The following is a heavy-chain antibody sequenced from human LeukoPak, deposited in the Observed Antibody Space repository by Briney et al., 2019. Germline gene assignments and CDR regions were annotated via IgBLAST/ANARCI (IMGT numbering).Heavy chain of an antibody. CDR2: ISGSGGNT. V-gene: IGHV3-23*01. J-gene: IGHJ4*02. Sequence: GGSLRLSCAASGLTFSSRSMTWVRQAPGKGLEWVSCISGSGGNTYYADSVKGRFTISRDNSKNTLYLQLNSLRAEDTAIYYCANGRGPNTGPTLDYWGQGTLVTVSS. CDR3: ANGRGPNTGPTLDY. D-gene: IGHD2-15*01. CDR1: GLTFSSRS.